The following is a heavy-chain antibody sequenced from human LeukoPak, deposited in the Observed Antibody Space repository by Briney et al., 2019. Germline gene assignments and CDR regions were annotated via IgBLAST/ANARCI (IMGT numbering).Heavy chain of an antibody. Sequence: GGSLRLSCAASGFIFSNFGMHWVRQAPGKGLEWVAVIWCDGGYKYYLDSVKGRFTISRDNAKNTLYLQMNKLRVEDMAVYYCARVGDYENSGSQPFDYWGQGTLVTVSS. CDR1: GFIFSNFG. J-gene: IGHJ4*02. CDR2: IWCDGGYK. D-gene: IGHD3-22*01. CDR3: ARVGDYENSGSQPFDY. V-gene: IGHV3-33*01.